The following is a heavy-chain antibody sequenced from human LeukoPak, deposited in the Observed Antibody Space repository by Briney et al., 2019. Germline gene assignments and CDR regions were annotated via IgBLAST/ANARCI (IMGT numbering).Heavy chain of an antibody. Sequence: PGGSLRLSCAASGFTFSNYGMHWVRQAPGKGLEWVAVIWYDGGNKYYADSVKGRFTISTDNSKHTLYLQMNSLRAEDTAVYYCASHFFESGDYWGQGTLVSVSS. CDR1: GFTFSNYG. D-gene: IGHD3-3*01. V-gene: IGHV3-33*01. J-gene: IGHJ4*02. CDR2: IWYDGGNK. CDR3: ASHFFESGDY.